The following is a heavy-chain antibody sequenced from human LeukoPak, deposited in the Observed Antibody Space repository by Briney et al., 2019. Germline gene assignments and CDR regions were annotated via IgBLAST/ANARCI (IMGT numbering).Heavy chain of an antibody. Sequence: GGSLRLSCAAPGFTFSSYAMSWVRQAPGKGLEWVSAISGSGGSTYYADSVKGRFTISRDTSKNTLYLQMNSLRAEDTAVYYCAKDLWEQQLPLRYFDYWGQGTLVTVSS. D-gene: IGHD6-13*01. CDR2: ISGSGGST. CDR3: AKDLWEQQLPLRYFDY. CDR1: GFTFSSYA. V-gene: IGHV3-23*01. J-gene: IGHJ4*02.